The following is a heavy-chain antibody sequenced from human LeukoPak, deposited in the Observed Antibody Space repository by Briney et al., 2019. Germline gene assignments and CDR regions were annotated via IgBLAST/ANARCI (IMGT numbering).Heavy chain of an antibody. CDR1: GFTFSNYA. Sequence: GGSLRLSCAASGFTFSNYAMNWVRQVPGKGLEWVSGISGTDGTKYDAESVRGRFTVSRDNSKNTLYLQMSSLRAEDTAIYYCTKDRGFTLRDGGMFDSWGQGTLVTVSS. V-gene: IGHV3-23*01. J-gene: IGHJ4*02. D-gene: IGHD5-24*01. CDR2: ISGTDGTK. CDR3: TKDRGFTLRDGGMFDS.